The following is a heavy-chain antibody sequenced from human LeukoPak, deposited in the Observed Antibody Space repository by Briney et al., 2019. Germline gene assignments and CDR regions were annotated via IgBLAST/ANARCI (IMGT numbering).Heavy chain of an antibody. CDR3: ARDLFLGYCSSTSCNDNWFDP. J-gene: IGHJ5*02. D-gene: IGHD2-2*01. CDR2: INPNSGGT. CDR1: GYTFTGYY. Sequence: ASVKVSCKASGYTFTGYYMHWVRQAPGQGLEWMGWINPNSGGTNYAQKFQGRVTMTRDTSISTAYMELSRLRSDDTAVYCCARDLFLGYCSSTSCNDNWFDPWGQGTLVTVSS. V-gene: IGHV1-2*02.